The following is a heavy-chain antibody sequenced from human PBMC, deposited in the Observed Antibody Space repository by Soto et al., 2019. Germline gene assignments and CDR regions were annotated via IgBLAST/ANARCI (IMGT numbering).Heavy chain of an antibody. V-gene: IGHV1-2*06. D-gene: IGHD6-13*01. CDR2: INPNSGGT. J-gene: IGHJ4*02. CDR3: AREDGSTWPFDY. Sequence: ASVKVSCKASGYIFTDYYMHWVRQAPGQELGWMGRINPNSGGTNYAQKFQGRVTMTRDTSISTAYTELSSLRSEDTATYYCAREDGSTWPFDYWGQGTLVTVSS. CDR1: GYIFTDYY.